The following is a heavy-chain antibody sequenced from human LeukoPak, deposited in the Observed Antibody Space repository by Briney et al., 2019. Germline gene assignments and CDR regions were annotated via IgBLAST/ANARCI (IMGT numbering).Heavy chain of an antibody. Sequence: GGSLRLSCAASGFTFTTYDMHWVRQATGKGLEWVSAIGTTGDTYYPGSVKGRFTISRENAKNSLYLQMDSLRAGDTAVYYCARDRGGGHMDVWGKGTTVTVSS. CDR2: IGTTGDT. J-gene: IGHJ6*03. V-gene: IGHV3-13*01. CDR3: ARDRGGGHMDV. CDR1: GFTFTTYD. D-gene: IGHD2-15*01.